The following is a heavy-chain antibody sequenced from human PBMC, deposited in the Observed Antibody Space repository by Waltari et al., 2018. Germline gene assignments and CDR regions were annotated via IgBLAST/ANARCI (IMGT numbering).Heavy chain of an antibody. V-gene: IGHV3-21*01. D-gene: IGHD3-10*01. CDR1: GFTFSSYT. CDR3: TRDLYGSGGDWFDP. CDR2: ISSSSTYI. Sequence: EVQLVESGGGLVKPGRSLRLSCAASGFTFSSYTMNWVRQSPGKGLGWVPSISSSSTYISYADSVKGRLTISRDDAENSLYLQMDSLRAEDTAVYYCTRDLYGSGGDWFDPWGQGTLVTVSS. J-gene: IGHJ5*02.